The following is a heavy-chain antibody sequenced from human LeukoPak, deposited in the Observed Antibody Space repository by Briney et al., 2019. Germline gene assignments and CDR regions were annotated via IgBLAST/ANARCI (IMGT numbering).Heavy chain of an antibody. CDR2: INYSGTT. J-gene: IGHJ6*03. CDR3: ARSWTFLGVVHMDV. V-gene: IGHV4-59*01. CDR1: GGSINSYY. Sequence: SETLSLTCNVSGGSINSYYWSWIRQPPGKGLEWIGDINYSGTTNSSPSLKSRVTISIDTSKNQFSLKLTSVTAADTAVYYCARSWTFLGVVHMDVWGWGTTVTVS. D-gene: IGHD3-3*01.